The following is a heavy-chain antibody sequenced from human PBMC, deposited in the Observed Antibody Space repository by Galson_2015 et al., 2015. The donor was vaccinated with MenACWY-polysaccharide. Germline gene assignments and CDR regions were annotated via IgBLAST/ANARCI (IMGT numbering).Heavy chain of an antibody. CDR1: GYTFTSFG. CDR3: ARDPGSGGPFYFDY. D-gene: IGHD3-10*01. V-gene: IGHV1-18*01. CDR2: ISGYDGHT. J-gene: IGHJ4*02. Sequence: SVKVSCKASGYTFTSFGISWVRQAPGQGLEWMGWISGYDGHTNYAQKFQGRVTMTTDTSTSTAYMELRSLRSDDTAVYYCARDPGSGGPFYFDYRGQGTLVTVSS.